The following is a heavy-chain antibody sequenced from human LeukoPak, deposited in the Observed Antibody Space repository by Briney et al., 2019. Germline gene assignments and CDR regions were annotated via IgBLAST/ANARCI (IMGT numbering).Heavy chain of an antibody. J-gene: IGHJ6*02. V-gene: IGHV3-74*01. Sequence: GGSLRLSCAASGFTFSSYWMHWVRHAPGKGLVWVSRINSDGSSTNYADSVKGRFTISRDNAKNTLYLQMNSLRAEDTAVYYCARHGSGGRNYGMGVWGQGTTVTVSS. CDR1: GFTFSSYW. D-gene: IGHD2-15*01. CDR3: ARHGSGGRNYGMGV. CDR2: INSDGSST.